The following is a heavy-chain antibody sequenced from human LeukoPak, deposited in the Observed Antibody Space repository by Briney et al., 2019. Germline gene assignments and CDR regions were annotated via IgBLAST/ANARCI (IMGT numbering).Heavy chain of an antibody. D-gene: IGHD5-12*01. CDR1: GFTVSSNY. J-gene: IGHJ4*02. V-gene: IGHV3-53*01. CDR3: TSSGYDPFIFDF. Sequence: GGSLRLSCAASGFTVSSNYMSWVRQAPGKGLEWVSVIYSGGSTYYADSVKGRFTISRDDSKNTAYLQMNSLKTEDTAVYYCTSSGYDPFIFDFWGQGTLVTVSS. CDR2: IYSGGST.